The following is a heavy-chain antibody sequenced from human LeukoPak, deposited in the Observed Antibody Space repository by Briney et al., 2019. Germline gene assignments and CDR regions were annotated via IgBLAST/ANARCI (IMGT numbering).Heavy chain of an antibody. CDR3: ARAALGLVVTSAFDF. D-gene: IGHD5-12*01. CDR2: IWYDGSNK. CDR1: GFTFSSYG. Sequence: QPGRSLRLSCAASGFTFSSYGMHWVRQAPGKGLEWVTVIWYDGSNKYYADSVKGRFIISRDNSKNTLYLQMNSLRAEDTAVYYCARAALGLVVTSAFDFWGQGTLVTVSS. V-gene: IGHV3-33*01. J-gene: IGHJ3*01.